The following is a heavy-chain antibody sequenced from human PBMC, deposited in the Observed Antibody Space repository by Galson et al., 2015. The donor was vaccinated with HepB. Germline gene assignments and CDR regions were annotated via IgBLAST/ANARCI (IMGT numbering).Heavy chain of an antibody. J-gene: IGHJ6*02. Sequence: SVKVSCKASGYTFSTYGFNWVRQAPGQGLEWLGWISVYNDSTDYAQKFQGRVTMTTDTSTSSAYMELRSLRSDDTAVYYCARYSSSLYSYALDVWGQGTTVTVSS. CDR1: GYTFSTYG. V-gene: IGHV1-18*04. CDR3: ARYSSSLYSYALDV. D-gene: IGHD6-6*01. CDR2: ISVYNDST.